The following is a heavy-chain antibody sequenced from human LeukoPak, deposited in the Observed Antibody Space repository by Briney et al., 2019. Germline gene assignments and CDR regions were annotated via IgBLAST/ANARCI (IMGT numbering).Heavy chain of an antibody. D-gene: IGHD5-12*01. CDR3: ARGYSGYDYNAFDI. V-gene: IGHV5-51*01. Sequence: GASLKISCKGSGYSFTSYWIGWVRQLPGKGLEWMGIIYPGDSDTRYSPSFQGQVTISADKSISTAYLQWSSLKAPDTAMYCCARGYSGYDYNAFDIWGQGTMVTVSS. J-gene: IGHJ3*02. CDR2: IYPGDSDT. CDR1: GYSFTSYW.